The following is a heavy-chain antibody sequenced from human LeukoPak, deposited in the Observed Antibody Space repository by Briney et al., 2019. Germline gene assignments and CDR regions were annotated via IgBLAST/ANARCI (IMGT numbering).Heavy chain of an antibody. D-gene: IGHD2-15*01. Sequence: GGSLRLFCAASGFTFSTYSMNWVRQAPGKGLEWVASIISSSSYIYYADSVKGRFTISRDNAKNSLYLQMNSLRAEDTAVYYCARDPQYCSGGSCYSFDYWGQGTLVTVSS. CDR3: ARDPQYCSGGSCYSFDY. CDR2: IISSSSYI. CDR1: GFTFSTYS. V-gene: IGHV3-21*01. J-gene: IGHJ4*02.